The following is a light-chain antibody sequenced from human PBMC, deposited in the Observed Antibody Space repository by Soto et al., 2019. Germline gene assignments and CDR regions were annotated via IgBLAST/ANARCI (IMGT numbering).Light chain of an antibody. CDR3: XXGSNWYT. J-gene: IGKJ2*01. V-gene: IGKV3-11*01. Sequence: EIVLTXSXATLSLSPGERATLSCXASRSVXSYLAWYQPKPGQALRLLIYDASNRAAGIPARFSGSGSGTDFTLTISSLEXXDFALXXXXXGSNWYTFGQGTKLEIK. CDR2: DAS. CDR1: RSVXSY.